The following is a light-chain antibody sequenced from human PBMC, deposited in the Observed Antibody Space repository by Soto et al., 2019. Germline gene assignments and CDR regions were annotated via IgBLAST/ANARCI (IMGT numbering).Light chain of an antibody. CDR1: QNVSSN. CDR3: QQYNNWPPIT. CDR2: GAS. V-gene: IGKV3-15*01. J-gene: IGKJ5*01. Sequence: EIVMTHPPATLSVSPGERAILSCRASQNVSSNLAWYQQKPGQAPRLLIYGASTRATGIPARFSGSGSGTEFALTIGSLQSEDFAVYYCQQYNNWPPITFGQGTRLEIK.